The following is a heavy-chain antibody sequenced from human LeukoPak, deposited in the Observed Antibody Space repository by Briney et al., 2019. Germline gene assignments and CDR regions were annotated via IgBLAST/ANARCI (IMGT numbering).Heavy chain of an antibody. D-gene: IGHD3-22*01. Sequence: SVKVSCKASGGTFSSYAISWVRQAPGQGLEWMGRIIPIFGTANYAQKFQGRVTITTDESTSTAYMELSSLRSEDTAVYYCAVPPTHDSSGYYYETSIDYWGQGTLVTVSS. V-gene: IGHV1-69*05. CDR2: IIPIFGTA. CDR3: AVPPTHDSSGYYYETSIDY. J-gene: IGHJ4*02. CDR1: GGTFSSYA.